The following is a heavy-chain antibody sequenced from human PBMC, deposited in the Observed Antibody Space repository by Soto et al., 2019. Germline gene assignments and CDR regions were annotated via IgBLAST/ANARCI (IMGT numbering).Heavy chain of an antibody. CDR2: ISGSGANT. CDR1: GFTVRTYA. D-gene: IGHD4-17*01. Sequence: QRLSCAASGFTVRTYAMTWVRQAPGKGLQGVYTISGSGANTYYADSVKGRLTISRDNSKNTLYLQLNSLRAEDTAVYYCAKVRDDYGDLALDFFYGMDVWGQGTTVTVSS. CDR3: AKVRDDYGDLALDFFYGMDV. J-gene: IGHJ6*02. V-gene: IGHV3-23*01.